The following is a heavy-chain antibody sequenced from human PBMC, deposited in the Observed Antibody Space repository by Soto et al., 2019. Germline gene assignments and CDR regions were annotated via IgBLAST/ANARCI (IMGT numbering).Heavy chain of an antibody. V-gene: IGHV3-21*01. CDR3: ARGKWHDSLGGRFVIDV. D-gene: IGHD1-1*01. CDR2: IGSSGGNS. CDR1: GFIFSDFT. Sequence: EVQLVESGGGLVKPGGSLRLSCAVSGFIFSDFTMNWVRQAPGKGLEWVASIGSSGGNSFYADSVKGRFIISRDNAKTSLDLQINSLRAEDRAVYSCARGKWHDSLGGRFVIDVWCQGNTGTVS. J-gene: IGHJ6*02.